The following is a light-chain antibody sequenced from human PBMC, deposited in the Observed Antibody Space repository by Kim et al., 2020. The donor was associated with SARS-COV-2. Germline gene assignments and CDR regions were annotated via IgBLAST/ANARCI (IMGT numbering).Light chain of an antibody. CDR3: QQRSNWPPLT. CDR1: QSVSSY. V-gene: IGKV3-11*01. J-gene: IGKJ4*01. Sequence: EIVLTQSPATLSLSPGERATLSCRVSQSVSSYLAWYQQKPGQAPRLLIYDASNRATGIPARFSGSGSGTDFTLTISSLEPEDFAVYYCQQRSNWPPLTFGGGTKVEI. CDR2: DAS.